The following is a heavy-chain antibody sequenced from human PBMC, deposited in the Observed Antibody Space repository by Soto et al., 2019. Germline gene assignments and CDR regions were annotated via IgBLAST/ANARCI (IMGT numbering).Heavy chain of an antibody. V-gene: IGHV3-30*18. J-gene: IGHJ6*03. CDR3: AKPFLSDYYYMDV. CDR2: ISYDGSNK. D-gene: IGHD3-16*02. CDR1: GFTFSSYG. Sequence: GGSLRLSCAASGFTFSSYGMHWVRQAPGKGLEWVAVISYDGSNKYYADSVKGRFTISRDNSKNTLYLQMNSLRAEDTAVYYCAKPFLSDYYYMDVWGKGTTVTVSS.